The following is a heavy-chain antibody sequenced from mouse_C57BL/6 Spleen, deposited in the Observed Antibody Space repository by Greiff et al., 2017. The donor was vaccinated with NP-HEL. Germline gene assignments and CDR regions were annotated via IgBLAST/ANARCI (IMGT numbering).Heavy chain of an antibody. Sequence: QVQLKQSGAELARPGASVKLSCKASGYTFTSYGISWVKQRTGQGLEWIGEIYPRSGNTYYNEKFKGKATLTADKSSSTAYMELRSLTSEDSAVYFCARDYYGNYAYAMDYWGQGTSVTVSS. J-gene: IGHJ4*01. D-gene: IGHD2-1*01. V-gene: IGHV1-81*01. CDR3: ARDYYGNYAYAMDY. CDR1: GYTFTSYG. CDR2: IYPRSGNT.